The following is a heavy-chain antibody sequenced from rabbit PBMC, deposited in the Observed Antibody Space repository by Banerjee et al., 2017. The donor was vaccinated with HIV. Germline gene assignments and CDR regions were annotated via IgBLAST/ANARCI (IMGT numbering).Heavy chain of an antibody. J-gene: IGHJ4*01. CDR1: GFSFSSSYY. CDR3: ARDRDTGTAYYFDL. CDR2: IYAGSNIYT. Sequence: QSLEESGGDLVTPGASLTLTCTASGFSFSSSYYMCWVRQAPGKGLEWIGCIYAGSNIYTDYASWAKGRFTISKTSSTTVTLQMTSLTAADTATFFCARDRDTGTAYYFDLWGPGTLVTVS. D-gene: IGHD7-1*01. V-gene: IGHV1S40*01.